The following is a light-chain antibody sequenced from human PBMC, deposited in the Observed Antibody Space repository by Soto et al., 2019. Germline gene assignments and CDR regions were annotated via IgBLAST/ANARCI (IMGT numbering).Light chain of an antibody. Sequence: DDQMTQSRCPLSASVGDRVTITCRASQSISNYLNWYQQKPGKAPQLLIYAASSLQSGVPSRFSGSGSGTDFALTISSLQPEDIASYYSQQCYRSPPTLGQGTKLEIK. V-gene: IGKV1-39*01. CDR2: AAS. CDR1: QSISNY. J-gene: IGKJ2*01. CDR3: QQCYRSPPT.